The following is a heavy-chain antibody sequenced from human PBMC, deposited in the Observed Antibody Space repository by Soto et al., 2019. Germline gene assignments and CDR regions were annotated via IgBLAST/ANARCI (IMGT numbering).Heavy chain of an antibody. J-gene: IGHJ4*02. D-gene: IGHD1-26*01. CDR2: ITYDGANG. CDR1: GFLFRSYA. V-gene: IGHV3-30*09. Sequence: CLGLSCLASGFLFRSYAMHWVRKTPGKGLEWVAVITYDGANGYYADSVRGRFDISRDNSKSTLFLQMNSLRPEDTAVEYCATDFSGSYPNCDYWGRQSMVT. CDR3: ATDFSGSYPNCDY.